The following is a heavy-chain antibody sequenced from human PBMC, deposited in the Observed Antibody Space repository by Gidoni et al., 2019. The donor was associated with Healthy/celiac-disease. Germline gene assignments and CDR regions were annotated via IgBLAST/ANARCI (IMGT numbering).Heavy chain of an antibody. J-gene: IGHJ4*02. D-gene: IGHD3-10*01. Sequence: QVQLQQWGAGLLKPSETLSLTCAVYGGSFSGYYWSWIRQPPGKGLEWIGEINHSGSTNYNPSLKSRVTISVDTSKNQFSLKLSSVTAADTAVYYCATSFGASHLFDYWGQGTLVTVSS. CDR2: INHSGST. CDR1: GGSFSGYY. V-gene: IGHV4-34*01. CDR3: ATSFGASHLFDY.